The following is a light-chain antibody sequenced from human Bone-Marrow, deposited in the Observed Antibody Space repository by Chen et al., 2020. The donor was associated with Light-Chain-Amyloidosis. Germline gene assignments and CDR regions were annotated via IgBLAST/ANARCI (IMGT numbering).Light chain of an antibody. CDR2: EVT. V-gene: IGLV2-14*01. J-gene: IGLJ1*01. Sequence: QSALTQPASVSGSPGQSITISCTGTSSDVGGDNHVSWYHQHPDKAPKLMIYEVTIRPSWVHDRFSGSTSDNTASLTIAGRQAEDEAYYFCSSYTITNTLVFGSGTRVTVL. CDR3: SSYTITNTLV. CDR1: SSDVGGDNH.